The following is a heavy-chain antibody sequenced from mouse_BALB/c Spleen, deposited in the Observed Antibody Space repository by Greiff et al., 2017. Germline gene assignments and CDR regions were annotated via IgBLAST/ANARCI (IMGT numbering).Heavy chain of an antibody. CDR1: GFSLTGYG. Sequence: QVQLQQSGPGLVAPSQSLSITCTVSGFSLTGYGVNWVRQPPGKGLEWLGMIWGDGSTDYNSALKSRLSISKDNSKSQVFLKMNSLQTDDTARYYCARVYDGYYVAMDYWGQGTSVTVSS. D-gene: IGHD2-3*01. V-gene: IGHV2-6-7*01. CDR3: ARVYDGYYVAMDY. CDR2: IWGDGST. J-gene: IGHJ4*01.